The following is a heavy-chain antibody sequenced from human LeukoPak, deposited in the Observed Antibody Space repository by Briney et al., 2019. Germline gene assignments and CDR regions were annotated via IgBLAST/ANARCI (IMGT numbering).Heavy chain of an antibody. CDR2: ISGSGDAT. J-gene: IGHJ4*02. V-gene: IGHV3-23*01. CDR1: GFIFSNYA. Sequence: GGSLRLSCAVSGFIFSNYAMSWVRQAPGKGLEWVSSISGSGDATKYADSVMGRFTISRDNSKNTLSLQMNSLRAEDTAVYYCAKSDCSSDGCKLLNYWGQGTLVTASS. D-gene: IGHD5-24*01. CDR3: AKSDCSSDGCKLLNY.